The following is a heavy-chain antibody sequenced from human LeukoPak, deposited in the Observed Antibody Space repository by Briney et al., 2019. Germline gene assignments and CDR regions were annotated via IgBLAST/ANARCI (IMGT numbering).Heavy chain of an antibody. J-gene: IGHJ4*02. D-gene: IGHD1-26*01. CDR3: VKDLLGTYSSDF. Sequence: GGSLRLSCSASGFTFSSHTMHWVRQAPGKGLEYVSSIRGNGDVIYYADSVKGRFTISRDNSRNTLYLQMSSLRVEDTAVYHCVKDLLGTYSSDFWGQGTLVTVSS. V-gene: IGHV3-64D*06. CDR1: GFTFSSHT. CDR2: IRGNGDVI.